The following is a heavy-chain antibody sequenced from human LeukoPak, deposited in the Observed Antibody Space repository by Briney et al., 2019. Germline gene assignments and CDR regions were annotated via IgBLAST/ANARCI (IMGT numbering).Heavy chain of an antibody. D-gene: IGHD2-15*01. CDR2: IYYSGST. J-gene: IGHJ4*02. CDR3: ATYCSGGSCYGY. Sequence: SETLSLTRTVSGGSISSYYWSWIRQPPGKGLEWIGYIYYSGSTNYNPSLKSRVTISVDTSKNQFSLKLSSVTAADTAVYYCATYCSGGSCYGYWGQGTLVTVSS. V-gene: IGHV4-59*01. CDR1: GGSISSYY.